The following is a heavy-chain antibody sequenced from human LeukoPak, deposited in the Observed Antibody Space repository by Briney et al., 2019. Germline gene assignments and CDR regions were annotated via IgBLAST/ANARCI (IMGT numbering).Heavy chain of an antibody. CDR3: ARLKYSSSWSGWFDP. J-gene: IGHJ5*02. V-gene: IGHV5-51*01. CDR1: GYSFTSYW. CDR2: IYPGDSDT. D-gene: IGHD6-13*01. Sequence: GESLKISCKGSGYSFTSYWNGWVRQIPRKGLEGMGIIYPGDSDTRYSPSFQGQVTIPPDQSISTAYLQWSSLKASDTAMYYCARLKYSSSWSGWFDPWGQGTLVTVSS.